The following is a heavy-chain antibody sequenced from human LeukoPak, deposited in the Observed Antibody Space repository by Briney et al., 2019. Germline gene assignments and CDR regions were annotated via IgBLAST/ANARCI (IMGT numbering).Heavy chain of an antibody. CDR3: ARQTYSSSWYGANDY. V-gene: IGHV4-39*07. Sequence: SETLSLTCTVSGGSISSSSFYWGWIRQPPGKGLEWIGTIYYSGSTYYNPSLKSRVTISVDTSKNQFSLKLSSVTAADTAVYYCARQTYSSSWYGANDYWGQGTLVTVSS. CDR1: GGSISSSSFY. CDR2: IYYSGST. D-gene: IGHD6-13*01. J-gene: IGHJ4*02.